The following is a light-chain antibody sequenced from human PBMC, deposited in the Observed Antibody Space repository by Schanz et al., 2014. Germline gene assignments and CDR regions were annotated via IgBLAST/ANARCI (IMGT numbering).Light chain of an antibody. CDR2: DAS. Sequence: EIVLTQSPATLSLSPGERATLSCRASQSVSSYLAWYQQKPGQAPRLLIYDASNRATGIPARFSGSGSGTDFTLTITSLQPDDSATYYCQQYDSHPVTFGRGTRLEI. CDR3: QQYDSHPVT. CDR1: QSVSSY. J-gene: IGKJ5*01. V-gene: IGKV3-11*01.